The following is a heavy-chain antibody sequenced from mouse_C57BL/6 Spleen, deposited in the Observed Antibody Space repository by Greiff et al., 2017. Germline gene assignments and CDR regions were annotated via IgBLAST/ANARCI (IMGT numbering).Heavy chain of an antibody. CDR3: ARNRDDGAWFAY. J-gene: IGHJ3*01. CDR2: ISSGSSTI. Sequence: DVKLVESGGGLVKPGGSLKLSCAASGFTFSDYGMHWVRQAPEKGLEWVAYISSGSSTIYYADTVKGRFTISRDNAKNTLFLQMTSLRSEDTAMYYCARNRDDGAWFAYWGQGTLVTVSA. V-gene: IGHV5-17*01. D-gene: IGHD2-14*01. CDR1: GFTFSDYG.